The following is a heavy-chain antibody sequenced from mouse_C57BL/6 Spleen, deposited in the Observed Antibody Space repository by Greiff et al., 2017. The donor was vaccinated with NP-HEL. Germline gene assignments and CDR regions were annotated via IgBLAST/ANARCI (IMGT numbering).Heavy chain of an antibody. Sequence: DVHLVESGGGLVKPGGSLKLSCAASGFTFSDYGMHWVRQAPEKGLEWVAYISSGSSTIYYADTVKGRFTISRDNAKNTLFLQMTSLRSEDTAMYYCARERLLFYAMDYWGQGTSVTVSS. CDR1: GFTFSDYG. V-gene: IGHV5-17*01. CDR2: ISSGSSTI. D-gene: IGHD2-3*01. CDR3: ARERLLFYAMDY. J-gene: IGHJ4*01.